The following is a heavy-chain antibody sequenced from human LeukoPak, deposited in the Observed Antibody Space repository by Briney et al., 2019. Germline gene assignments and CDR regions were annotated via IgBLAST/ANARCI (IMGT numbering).Heavy chain of an antibody. Sequence: GGSLRLSCAASGFTFSSYGMSWVRQAPGKGLEWGSAISGSGGSTYYADSVKGGYTISRDNSKNTLYLQMNSLRAEDTAVYYCAKDRGGSYYDDAFDIWGQGTMVTVSS. CDR2: ISGSGGST. CDR3: AKDRGGSYYDDAFDI. D-gene: IGHD1-26*01. J-gene: IGHJ3*02. V-gene: IGHV3-23*01. CDR1: GFTFSSYG.